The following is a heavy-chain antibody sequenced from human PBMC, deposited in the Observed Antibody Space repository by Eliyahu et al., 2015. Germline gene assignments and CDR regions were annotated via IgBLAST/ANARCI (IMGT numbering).Heavy chain of an antibody. Sequence: QLQLQESGPGLVKPSETLSLTCTVSGGSISSSSYYWGWIRQPPGKGLEWIGGIYYSGSTYYNPSLKSRVTISVDTSKNQFSLKLSSVTAADTAVYYCARNPDYGDYPIDYWGQGTLVTVSS. V-gene: IGHV4-39*01. CDR1: GGSISSSSYY. CDR2: IYYSGST. CDR3: ARNPDYGDYPIDY. J-gene: IGHJ4*02. D-gene: IGHD4-17*01.